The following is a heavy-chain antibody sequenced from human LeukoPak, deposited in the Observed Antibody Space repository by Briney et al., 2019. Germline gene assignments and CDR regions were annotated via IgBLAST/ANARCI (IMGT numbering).Heavy chain of an antibody. CDR2: INPSGGST. V-gene: IGHV1-46*01. J-gene: IGHJ6*04. CDR1: GYTFTSYY. CDR3: ARGLYGSGSYYAPYYYYGMDV. D-gene: IGHD3-10*01. Sequence: ASVKVSCKASGYTFTSYYMHWVRQAPGQGLEWMGIINPSGGSTSYAQKFQGRVTMTRDTSTSTVYMELSSLRSEDTAVYYCARGLYGSGSYYAPYYYYGMDVWGKGTTVTVSS.